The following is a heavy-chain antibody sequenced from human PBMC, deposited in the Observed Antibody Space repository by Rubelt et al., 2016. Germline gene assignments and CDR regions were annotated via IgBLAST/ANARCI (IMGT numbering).Heavy chain of an antibody. D-gene: IGHD7-27*01. CDR2: MHYDGNK. V-gene: IGHV3-30*02. J-gene: IGHJ4*02. CDR1: GFTFSSYG. CDR3: VKDANWGFNY. Sequence: GGGVVQPGRSLRLYCAASGFTFSSYGMHWVRQAPNKGLEWVTFMHYDGNKYYADSVQGRFTISRDNSKNTLYLQMNSLRTEDTAMYHCVKDANWGFNYWGRGTLVSVSS.